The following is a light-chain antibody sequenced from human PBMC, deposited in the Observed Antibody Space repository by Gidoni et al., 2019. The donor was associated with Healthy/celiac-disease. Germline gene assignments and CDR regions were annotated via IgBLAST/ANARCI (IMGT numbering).Light chain of an antibody. V-gene: IGKV1-39*01. J-gene: IGKJ1*01. CDR3: QQSYSTPRT. CDR2: AAS. CDR1: QSISSY. Sequence: DIQMTQSPSSLSASVGDRVTITCRASQSISSYLNWYKQKPGKAPKLLISAASSLQSGVPSRFSGRGYATDFTLTISSLQPEDFATYYCQQSYSTPRTFGPGTKVEIK.